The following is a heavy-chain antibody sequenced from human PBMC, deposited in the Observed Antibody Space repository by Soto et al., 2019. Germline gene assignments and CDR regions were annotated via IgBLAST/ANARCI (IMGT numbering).Heavy chain of an antibody. Sequence: QITLKESGPTLVKPTQTLTLTCTFSGFSLSTSGVGVDWIRQPPGKALEWLALIFWDDDKRYSPSLKSRLTITKGTSKNQVVLTMTNMDPVDTATYYCAHSPPYDILTGSLNYFDYWGQGTLVTVSS. CDR3: AHSPPYDILTGSLNYFDY. CDR1: GFSLSTSGVG. CDR2: IFWDDDK. D-gene: IGHD3-9*01. J-gene: IGHJ4*02. V-gene: IGHV2-5*02.